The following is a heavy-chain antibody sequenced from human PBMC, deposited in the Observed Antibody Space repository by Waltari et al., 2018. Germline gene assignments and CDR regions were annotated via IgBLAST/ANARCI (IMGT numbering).Heavy chain of an antibody. D-gene: IGHD3-10*01. V-gene: IGHV4-39*07. CDR3: AREEDGVNDY. J-gene: IGHJ4*02. Sequence: QLQLQESGPGLVKPSETLSRTCTVPGGSIRRRSYYWGWIRQPPGKGLEWIGSIYYSGSTYYNPSLKSRVTISVDTSKNQFSLKLSSVTAADTAVYYCAREEDGVNDYWGQGTLVTVSS. CDR1: GGSIRRRSYY. CDR2: IYYSGST.